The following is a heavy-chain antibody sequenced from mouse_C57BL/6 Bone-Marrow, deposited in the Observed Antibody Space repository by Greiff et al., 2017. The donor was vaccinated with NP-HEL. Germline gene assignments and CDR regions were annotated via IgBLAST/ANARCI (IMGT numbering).Heavy chain of an antibody. Sequence: DVQLQESGPGLVKPSQSLSLTCSVTGYSITSGYYWNWIRQFPGNKLEWMGYISYDGSNNYNPSLKNRISITRDTSKNQFFLKLNSVTTEDTATYYCARASYTRDYFDYWGQGTTLTVSS. J-gene: IGHJ2*01. CDR1: GYSITSGYY. V-gene: IGHV3-6*01. D-gene: IGHD2-10*01. CDR3: ARASYTRDYFDY. CDR2: ISYDGSN.